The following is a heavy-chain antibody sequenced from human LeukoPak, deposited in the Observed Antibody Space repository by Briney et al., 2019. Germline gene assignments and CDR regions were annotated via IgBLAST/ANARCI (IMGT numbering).Heavy chain of an antibody. D-gene: IGHD5-12*01. CDR3: AKAFSAYENWPPNWFDP. J-gene: IGHJ5*02. Sequence: GRSLRLSCAASGFTSSTFAMSWVRQAPGKGLEWVSAISGSGGGTYYADSVKGRLTISRDNSKNTLYLQMSSLRAEDTAVYYCAKAFSAYENWPPNWFDPWGQGTLVTVSS. V-gene: IGHV3-23*01. CDR2: ISGSGGGT. CDR1: GFTSSTFA.